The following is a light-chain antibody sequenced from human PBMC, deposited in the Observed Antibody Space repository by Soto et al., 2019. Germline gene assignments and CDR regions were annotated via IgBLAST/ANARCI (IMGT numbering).Light chain of an antibody. Sequence: EIVLTQSPGTLSLSPGERATLSCRASQSVSSSYLGWYQQKPGQAPRLLIYDASSRATGVPDRFSGGGSGTDFTLTISRLEPEDFAVYYCQQRSNWPLTFGGGTKVEIK. CDR2: DAS. V-gene: IGKV3D-20*02. CDR3: QQRSNWPLT. CDR1: QSVSSSY. J-gene: IGKJ4*01.